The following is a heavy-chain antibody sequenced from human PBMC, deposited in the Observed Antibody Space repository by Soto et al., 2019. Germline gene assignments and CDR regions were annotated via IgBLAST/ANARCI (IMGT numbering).Heavy chain of an antibody. CDR1: GGSISSGDYY. CDR3: ARGYVDTAMVPDY. V-gene: IGHV4-30-4*01. D-gene: IGHD5-18*01. Sequence: SETLSLTCTVSGGSISSGDYYWSWIRQPPGKGLEWIGYIYYSGSTYYNPSLKSRVTISVDTSKNQFSLKLSSVTAADTAVYYCARGYVDTAMVPDYWGQGTLVTVSS. J-gene: IGHJ4*02. CDR2: IYYSGST.